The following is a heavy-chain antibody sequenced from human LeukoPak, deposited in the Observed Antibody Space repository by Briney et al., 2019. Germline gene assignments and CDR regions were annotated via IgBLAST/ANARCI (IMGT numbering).Heavy chain of an antibody. V-gene: IGHV4-61*02. Sequence: PSETLSLTCTVSGGSISSGSYYWSWIRQPAGKGLEWIGRIYTSGSTNYNPSLKSRVTISVDTSKNQFSLKLSSVTAADTAVYYCARGSEGGIWFGYYFDYWGQGTLVTVSS. J-gene: IGHJ4*02. CDR1: GGSISSGSYY. D-gene: IGHD3-10*01. CDR2: IYTSGST. CDR3: ARGSEGGIWFGYYFDY.